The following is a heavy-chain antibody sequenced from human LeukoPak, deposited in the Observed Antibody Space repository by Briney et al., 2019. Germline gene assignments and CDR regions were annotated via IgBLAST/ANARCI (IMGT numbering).Heavy chain of an antibody. J-gene: IGHJ4*02. CDR2: IYHGKNT. D-gene: IGHD1-26*01. CDR1: GGSISNNNW. CDR3: ARNNGNTDFDY. Sequence: SETLSLTCTVSGGSISNNNWWSWVSQPPGKGLEWIGEIYHGKNTNYSPSLKSRVTISVDKSKNQFSVKLSSVTAADTAVYYCARNNGNTDFDYWGQGTLVTVSS. V-gene: IGHV4-4*02.